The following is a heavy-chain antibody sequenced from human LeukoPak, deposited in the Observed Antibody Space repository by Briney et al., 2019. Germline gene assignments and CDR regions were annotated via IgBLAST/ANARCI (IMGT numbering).Heavy chain of an antibody. CDR1: GGSISSYY. CDR3: ARVTYGSGRPTSYYSDY. D-gene: IGHD3-10*01. J-gene: IGHJ4*02. V-gene: IGHV4-59*01. Sequence: SETLSLTCTVSGGSISSYYWSWIRRPPGKGLEWIGYIYYSGSTNYNPSLKSRVTISVDTSKNQFSLKLSSVTAADTAVYYCARVTYGSGRPTSYYSDYWGQGTLVTVSS. CDR2: IYYSGST.